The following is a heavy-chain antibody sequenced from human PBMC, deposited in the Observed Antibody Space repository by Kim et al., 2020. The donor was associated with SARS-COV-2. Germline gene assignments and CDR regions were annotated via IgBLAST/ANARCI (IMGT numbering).Heavy chain of an antibody. J-gene: IGHJ5*02. D-gene: IGHD6-6*01. Sequence: NPSLKSRVPISVDTSKNQFSLRLSSVTAADTAVYYCARLEYSSSSVSFDPWGQGTLVTVSS. CDR3: ARLEYSSSSVSFDP. V-gene: IGHV4-39*01.